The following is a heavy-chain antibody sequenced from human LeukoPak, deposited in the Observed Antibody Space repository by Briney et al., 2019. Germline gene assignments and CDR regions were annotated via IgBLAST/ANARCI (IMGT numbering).Heavy chain of an antibody. CDR1: GYTFTGYY. J-gene: IGHJ4*02. CDR2: INPNSGGT. Sequence: VASVKVSCKASGYTFTGYYMHWVRQAPGQGLEWMGWINPNSGGTNYAQKLQGRVTMTRDTSISTAYMELSRLRSDDTAVYYCARDTALEWELLGYWGQGTLVTVSS. CDR3: ARDTALEWELLGY. D-gene: IGHD1-26*01. V-gene: IGHV1-2*02.